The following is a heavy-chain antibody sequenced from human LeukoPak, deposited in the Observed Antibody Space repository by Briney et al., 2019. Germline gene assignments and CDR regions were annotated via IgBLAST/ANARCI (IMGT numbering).Heavy chain of an antibody. CDR1: GFTFSTYD. J-gene: IGHJ3*02. CDR2: ITTTGDT. Sequence: PGGSLRLSCAPSGFTFSTYDMYWVRQTTREGLEWVSGITTTGDTYYPGSVKGRFTISRENAKNSLYLQMNSLRAGDTAGYYCARGIRAGVWAFDNWGQGRMVTVPS. V-gene: IGHV3-13*04. D-gene: IGHD3-10*01. CDR3: ARGIRAGVWAFDN.